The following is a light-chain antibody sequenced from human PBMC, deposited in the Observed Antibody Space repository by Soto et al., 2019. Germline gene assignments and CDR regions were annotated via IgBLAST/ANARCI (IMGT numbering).Light chain of an antibody. V-gene: IGLV2-8*01. CDR2: EVS. J-gene: IGLJ1*01. CDR1: SSDVGGYNY. Sequence: QSALTQPPSASGSPGQSVTISCTGNSSDVGGYNYVSWYQQHPGKAPKLMIYEVSKRPSGVPYRFSGSKSGNTASLTVSGLQAEDEADYYCTSYAVSNNFPFVSGAGTKLTVL. CDR3: TSYAVSNNFPFV.